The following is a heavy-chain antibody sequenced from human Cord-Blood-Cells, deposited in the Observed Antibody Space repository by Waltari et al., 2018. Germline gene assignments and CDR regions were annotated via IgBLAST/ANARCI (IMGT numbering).Heavy chain of an antibody. CDR2: ICYEGSKK. D-gene: IGHD6-19*01. V-gene: IGHV3-33*01. J-gene: IGHJ4*02. CDR3: ARGGSSGWYY. CDR1: GFTFSSYG. Sequence: QVQLVESGGGVVQPGRSLRLACAASGFTFSSYGLPWVRQAPVKGLEWGAVICYEGSKKYYADSVKGRFTISRDNSKNTLYLQMNSRRAEDTAVYYCARGGSSGWYYWGQGTLVTVSS.